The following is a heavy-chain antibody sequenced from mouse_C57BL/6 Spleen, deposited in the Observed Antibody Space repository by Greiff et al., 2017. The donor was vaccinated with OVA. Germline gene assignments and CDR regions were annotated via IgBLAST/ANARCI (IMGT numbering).Heavy chain of an antibody. J-gene: IGHJ2*01. Sequence: EVHLVESGGGLVKPGGSLKLSCAASGFTFSDYGMHWFRQAPEKGLEWVAYISSGSSTIYYADTVKGRFTISRDNAKNTLFLQMTSLRSEDTAMYYCARPLLWSYYFDYWGQGTTLTVSS. D-gene: IGHD2-10*01. CDR2: ISSGSSTI. CDR3: ARPLLWSYYFDY. CDR1: GFTFSDYG. V-gene: IGHV5-17*01.